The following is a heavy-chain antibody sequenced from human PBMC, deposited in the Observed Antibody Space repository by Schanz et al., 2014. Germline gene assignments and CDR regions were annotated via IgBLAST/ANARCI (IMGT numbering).Heavy chain of an antibody. J-gene: IGHJ4*02. V-gene: IGHV3-66*01. CDR3: AKQIHYDILTVTRN. CDR1: GFTVSSNH. CDR2: IYSGIGA. Sequence: EGQLAESGGGLVQPGGSLRLSCAVSGFTVSSNHMSWVRQAPGKGLEWVSVIYSGIGAYYADSVKGRFTISRDNAKNSLFLQMNRLRAEDTAVYYCAKQIHYDILTVTRNWGQGTLVTVSS. D-gene: IGHD3-9*01.